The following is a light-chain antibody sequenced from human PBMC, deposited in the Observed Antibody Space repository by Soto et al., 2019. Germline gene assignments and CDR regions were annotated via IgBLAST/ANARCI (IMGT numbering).Light chain of an antibody. CDR2: GAS. V-gene: IGKV3-20*01. J-gene: IGKJ1*01. CDR1: QSVSSSY. Sequence: ERVLTQSPGTLSLSPGEKATLSCRASQSVSSSYLAWYQQKPGQAPRLLIYGASSRATGIPDRFSGSGSGTDFTLTVSRLEPEDFAVYYSQQFGSSSWTFGQGTRWIS. CDR3: QQFGSSSWT.